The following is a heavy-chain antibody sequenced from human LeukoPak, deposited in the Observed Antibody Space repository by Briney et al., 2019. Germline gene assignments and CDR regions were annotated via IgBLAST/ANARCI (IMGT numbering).Heavy chain of an antibody. D-gene: IGHD3-22*01. V-gene: IGHV1-24*01. Sequence: GASVKVSCKVSGYTLTELSMHWVRQAPGKGLEWMGRFDPEDGETIYAQKLQGRVTMTTDTSTSTVYMELRSLRSDDTAVYYCARGSPPRRNYDSRGYYSYYFDYWGQGTLVTVSS. J-gene: IGHJ4*02. CDR2: FDPEDGET. CDR3: ARGSPPRRNYDSRGYYSYYFDY. CDR1: GYTLTELS.